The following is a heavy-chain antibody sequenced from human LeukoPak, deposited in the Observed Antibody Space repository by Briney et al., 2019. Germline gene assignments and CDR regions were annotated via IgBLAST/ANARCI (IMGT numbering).Heavy chain of an antibody. CDR3: AREVRDPDAFDI. V-gene: IGHV1-18*01. CDR1: GYSFSNFG. J-gene: IGHJ3*02. CDR2: INTYNGNT. D-gene: IGHD3-10*01. Sequence: ASVKVSCKASGYSFSNFGLTWVRQAPGQGLEWMGWINTYNGNTKYAQKFQGRVTMPTDTSTAIGYMEVRSLRSDDTAVYYCAREVRDPDAFDIWGQGTMVTVSS.